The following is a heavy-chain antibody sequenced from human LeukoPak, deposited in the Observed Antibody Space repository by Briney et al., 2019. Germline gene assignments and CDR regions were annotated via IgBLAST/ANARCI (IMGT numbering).Heavy chain of an antibody. CDR3: ARVGGDAFDI. D-gene: IGHD1-26*01. J-gene: IGHJ3*02. CDR1: GGSISSYY. V-gene: IGHV4-59*01. Sequence: KPSETLSLTCTVSGGSISSYYWSWIRQPPGKGLEWIGYIYYSGSTNYNPSLKSRVTISVDTSKNQFSLKLSSVTAADTAVYYCARVGGDAFDIWGQGAMVTVSS. CDR2: IYYSGST.